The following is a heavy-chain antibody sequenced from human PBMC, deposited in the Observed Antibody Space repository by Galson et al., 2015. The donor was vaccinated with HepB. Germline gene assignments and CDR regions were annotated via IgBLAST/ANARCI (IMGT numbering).Heavy chain of an antibody. CDR2: INHSGST. J-gene: IGHJ4*02. D-gene: IGHD3-3*01. CDR1: GGSFSGYY. Sequence: LSLTCAVYGGSFSGYYWSWIRQPPGKGLEWIGEINHSGSTNYNPSLKSRVTISVDTSKNQFSLKLSSVTAADTAVYYCARLITIFGVARDYWGQGTLVTVSS. CDR3: ARLITIFGVARDY. V-gene: IGHV4-34*01.